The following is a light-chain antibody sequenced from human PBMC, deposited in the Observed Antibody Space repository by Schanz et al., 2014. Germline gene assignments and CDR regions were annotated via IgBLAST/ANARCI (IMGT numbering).Light chain of an antibody. Sequence: QSALTQPASVSGAPGQSITISCTGTSSDVGAYNYVSWYQQHPGKAPKLMIYDVTYRPSGVSNRFSGSKSGNTASLTISGLLAEEEASYNCSSYTSRATSVFGGGPKLT. J-gene: IGLJ2*01. CDR2: DVT. CDR3: SSYTSRATSV. CDR1: SSDVGAYNY. V-gene: IGLV2-14*03.